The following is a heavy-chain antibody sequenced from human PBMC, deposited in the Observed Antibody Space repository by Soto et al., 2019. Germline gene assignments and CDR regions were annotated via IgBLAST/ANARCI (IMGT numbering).Heavy chain of an antibody. CDR2: IYHGGST. V-gene: IGHV4-4*02. D-gene: IGHD6-13*01. Sequence: QVQLQESGPGLVKPSGTLSLTCAVSGGSISSSNLWTWVRQPPGKGLEWIGEIYHGGSTNYKPSLKSRVTISVDKSKNQFSLRLSSVTAADTAVYYCARSPRSIAAGGIDYWGQGILVTVSS. CDR1: GGSISSSNL. J-gene: IGHJ4*02. CDR3: ARSPRSIAAGGIDY.